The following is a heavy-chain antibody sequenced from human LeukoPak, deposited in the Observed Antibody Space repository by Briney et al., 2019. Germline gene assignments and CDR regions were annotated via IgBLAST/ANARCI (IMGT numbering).Heavy chain of an antibody. CDR2: ISAYNGNT. CDR3: ARDGEYCSSTSCYMPHDAFDI. CDR1: GYTFTSYG. J-gene: IGHJ3*02. V-gene: IGHV1-18*01. D-gene: IGHD2-2*02. Sequence: ASVKSSCKASGYTFTSYGISWVRQAPGQRLEWIGWISAYNGNTHYAQKLQGRVTMTTDTSTSTAYMELRSLRSDDTAVYYCARDGEYCSSTSCYMPHDAFDIWGQGTMVTVSS.